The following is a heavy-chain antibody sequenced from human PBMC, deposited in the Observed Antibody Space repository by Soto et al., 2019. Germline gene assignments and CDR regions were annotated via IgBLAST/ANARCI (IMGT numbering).Heavy chain of an antibody. CDR1: GGSISSYY. CDR3: ARDGQSSGWFRFDP. D-gene: IGHD6-19*01. Sequence: GPETPSETLSLTCTVSGGSISSYYWSWIRQPAGKGLEWIGRIYTSGSTNYNPSLKSRVTMSVDTSKNQFSLKLSSVTAADTAVYYCARDGQSSGWFRFDPWGQGTLVTVPQ. J-gene: IGHJ5*02. V-gene: IGHV4-4*07. CDR2: IYTSGST.